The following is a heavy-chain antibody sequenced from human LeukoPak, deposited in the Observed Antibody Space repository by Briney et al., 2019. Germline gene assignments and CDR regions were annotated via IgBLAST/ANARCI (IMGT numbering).Heavy chain of an antibody. D-gene: IGHD6-19*01. J-gene: IGHJ2*01. CDR1: GITFSNYG. Sequence: GGSLRLSCVASGITFSNYGMHWVRQAPGKGLEWVAGIWYDGSNKNYVDSVKGRFTISRDNSKNTLYLQMNSLRAEDTAVYYCAKDRFRAVAGAAWYFDLWGRGTLVTVSS. V-gene: IGHV3-30*02. CDR2: IWYDGSNK. CDR3: AKDRFRAVAGAAWYFDL.